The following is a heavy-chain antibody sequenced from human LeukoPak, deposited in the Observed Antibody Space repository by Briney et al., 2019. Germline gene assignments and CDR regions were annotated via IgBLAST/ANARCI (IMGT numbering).Heavy chain of an antibody. D-gene: IGHD3-10*01. CDR3: ARERGRVDY. CDR2: ISSSSSYI. CDR1: GFTFRSYG. J-gene: IGHJ4*02. Sequence: GGSLRLSCAASGFTFRSYGMNLVRQAPGKGLEWVSSISSSSSYIYYADSVKGRFTISRDNAKNSLYLQMNSLRAEDTAVYYCARERGRVDYWGQGTLVTVSS. V-gene: IGHV3-21*01.